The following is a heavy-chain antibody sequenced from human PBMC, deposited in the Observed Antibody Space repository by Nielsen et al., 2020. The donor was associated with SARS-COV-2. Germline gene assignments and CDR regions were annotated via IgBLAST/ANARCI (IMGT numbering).Heavy chain of an antibody. J-gene: IGHJ6*02. Sequence: ASVKVSCKASGYTFTSYYMHWVRQAPGQGLEWMGIINPSGGSTSYAQKFQGRVTMTRDTSTSTVYMELSSLRSEDTAVYYCARVGPKKDIVVVPAAINYYYGMDVWGQGTTVTVSS. D-gene: IGHD2-2*02. CDR3: ARVGPKKDIVVVPAAINYYYGMDV. CDR1: GYTFTSYY. CDR2: INPSGGST. V-gene: IGHV1-46*01.